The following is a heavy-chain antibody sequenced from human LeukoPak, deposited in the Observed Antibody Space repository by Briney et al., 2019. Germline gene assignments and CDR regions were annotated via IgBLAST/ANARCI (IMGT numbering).Heavy chain of an antibody. CDR2: ISGKNGKI. CDR3: ARDSRYYYDSSGRGGAFDY. J-gene: IGHJ4*02. V-gene: IGHV1-18*01. CDR1: GCSFSTYG. D-gene: IGHD3-22*01. Sequence: ASVKVSCKASGCSFSTYGISWLRQAPGQGLEWMGWISGKNGKINYAQKLQGRVTLTTDASTSTAHMELTSLRSEDTAVYYCARDSRYYYDSSGRGGAFDYWGQGTLVTVSS.